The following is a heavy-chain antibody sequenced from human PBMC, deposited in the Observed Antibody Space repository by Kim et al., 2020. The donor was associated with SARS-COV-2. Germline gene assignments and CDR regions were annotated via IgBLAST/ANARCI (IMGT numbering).Heavy chain of an antibody. D-gene: IGHD2-15*01. V-gene: IGHV4-31*03. CDR1: GDSISSSTYY. CDR3: ARAAAAAPDY. Sequence: SETLSLTCQVSGDSISSSTYYWSWIRQLPGEGLEWIGYIDNSGRTFYNPSLKSRASISVDSSKNHFFLNLTSVTAADTAVFYCARAAAAAPDYWGQGTLVTVSS. CDR2: IDNSGRT. J-gene: IGHJ4*02.